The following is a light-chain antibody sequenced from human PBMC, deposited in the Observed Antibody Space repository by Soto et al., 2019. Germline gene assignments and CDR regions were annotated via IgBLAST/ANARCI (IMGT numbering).Light chain of an antibody. V-gene: IGKV4-1*01. CDR2: WAS. CDR1: QSVLFSSNNKNC. CDR3: QQYYTTPRT. Sequence: DIVMTQSPDSLAVSLGERATINCKSTQSVLFSSNNKNCLAWYQQKPGQPPKLLIYWASTRESGVPDRFSGSGSGTDFTLTISSLQAEDVAVYYCQQYYTTPRTFGQGTKV. J-gene: IGKJ1*01.